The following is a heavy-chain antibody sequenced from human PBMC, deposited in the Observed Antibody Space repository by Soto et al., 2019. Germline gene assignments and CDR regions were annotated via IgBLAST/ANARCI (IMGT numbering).Heavy chain of an antibody. J-gene: IGHJ3*02. CDR3: AKKGVADAFDI. CDR2: IYPGDSDT. D-gene: IGHD3-3*01. CDR1: GYSFISSW. Sequence: GESLKISCKGSGYSFISSWIGWVRQMPGKGLECMGIIYPGDSDTRYTPSFQGQVTISVDKSISTAYLQWSSLKASDTAMYYCAKKGVADAFDIWGQGTMVTVSS. V-gene: IGHV5-51*01.